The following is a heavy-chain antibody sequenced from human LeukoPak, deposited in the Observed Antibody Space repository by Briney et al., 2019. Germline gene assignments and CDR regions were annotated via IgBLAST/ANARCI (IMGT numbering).Heavy chain of an antibody. CDR1: GFPFSDFS. D-gene: IGHD3-16*01. Sequence: PGGSLRLSCVASGFPFSDFSMNWVRQAPGKGLEWLSYISSTRHVKYYADSVKGRFTISRDDAKSSLYLQMNSLRAEDTAVYYCARGVYGPNDYWGQGTLVTVSS. V-gene: IGHV3-48*01. CDR2: ISSTRHVK. CDR3: ARGVYGPNDY. J-gene: IGHJ4*02.